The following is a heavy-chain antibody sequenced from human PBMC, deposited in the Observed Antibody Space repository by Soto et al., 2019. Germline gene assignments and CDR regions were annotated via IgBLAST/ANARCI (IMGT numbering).Heavy chain of an antibody. CDR3: ARDNNWSYDY. CDR1: GFTFSSFA. J-gene: IGHJ4*02. Sequence: GGSLRLSCAASGFTFSSFAMTWVRQAPGKGLVWVSPIRPDGSTTRDADSVQGRFTNSRDNARSTLYLQMNSLRAEDTAVYYCARDNNWSYDYWGQGILVTVSS. CDR2: IRPDGSTT. V-gene: IGHV3-74*01. D-gene: IGHD1-1*01.